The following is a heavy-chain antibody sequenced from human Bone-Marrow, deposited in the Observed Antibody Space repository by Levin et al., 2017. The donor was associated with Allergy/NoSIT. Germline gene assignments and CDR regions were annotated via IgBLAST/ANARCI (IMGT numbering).Heavy chain of an antibody. CDR1: GFTFSTYW. J-gene: IGHJ6*02. V-gene: IGHV3-7*01. CDR2: INERGSEK. Sequence: LTGGSLRLSCAASGFTFSTYWMTWVRQAPGKGLEWVANINERGSEKYYVDSVKGRFTISRDNANNSVYLQMTSLRTEDTAMYYCARWGGVHDNYYYDVDVWGQGTTVTVSS. CDR3: ARWGGVHDNYYYDVDV. D-gene: IGHD1-1*01.